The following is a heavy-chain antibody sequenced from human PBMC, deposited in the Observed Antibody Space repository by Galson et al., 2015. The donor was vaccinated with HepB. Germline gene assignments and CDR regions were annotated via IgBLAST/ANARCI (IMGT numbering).Heavy chain of an antibody. CDR2: INAGTGYT. J-gene: IGHJ4*02. Sequence: SVKVSCKASGYTFALYSIHWVRQAPGQGLEWMGWINAGTGYTVYSEKFQGRVSITTDTSASTAYMELSSLRSEDTAVYYRARASYYYDSSGFYYWGQGTLVSVSS. CDR3: ARASYYYDSSGFYY. D-gene: IGHD3-22*01. CDR1: GYTFALYS. V-gene: IGHV1-3*01.